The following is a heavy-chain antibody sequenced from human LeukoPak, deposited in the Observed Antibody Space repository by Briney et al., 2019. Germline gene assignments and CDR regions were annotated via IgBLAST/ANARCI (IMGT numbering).Heavy chain of an antibody. V-gene: IGHV3-23*01. J-gene: IGHJ2*01. CDR3: ARELVSLGTGYYDL. CDR2: IAGSSTWT. D-gene: IGHD7-27*01. Sequence: PGGSLRLSCETSGFTFGTYGMTWVRQAPGQELGWGSGIAGSSTWTYYADSVRGRFTISRDNSKNTLHLQLSNLTADDTAIYYCARELVSLGTGYYDLWGRGTLVTVSS. CDR1: GFTFGTYG.